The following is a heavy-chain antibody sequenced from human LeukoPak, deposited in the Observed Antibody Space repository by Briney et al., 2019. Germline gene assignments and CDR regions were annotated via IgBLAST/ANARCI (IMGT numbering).Heavy chain of an antibody. J-gene: IGHJ5*02. V-gene: IGHV4-39*01. Sequence: SETLSLTCTVSGGSISSSSYYWGWIRQPPGKGLVWIGSIYYSGSTYYNPSLKSRVTISVDTSKNQFSLKLSSVTAADTAVYYCARYIVVVVAATLASWFDPWGQGTLVTVSS. D-gene: IGHD2-15*01. CDR1: GGSISSSSYY. CDR3: ARYIVVVVAATLASWFDP. CDR2: IYYSGST.